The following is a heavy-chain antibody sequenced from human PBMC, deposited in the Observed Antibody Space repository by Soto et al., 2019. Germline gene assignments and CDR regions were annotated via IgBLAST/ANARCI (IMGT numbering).Heavy chain of an antibody. Sequence: EMELLESGGGLVQPGGSLKLSCAASGFTFSSYAMSWVRQAPGKGLEWVSAISGSGGDTYYADSVKGRFTISRDNSKNTVYLQMNSLRAEDTAVHYCAKLTRDSTSSWLFDYWGQGTLVTVSS. CDR1: GFTFSSYA. J-gene: IGHJ4*02. V-gene: IGHV3-23*01. D-gene: IGHD6-6*01. CDR2: ISGSGGDT. CDR3: AKLTRDSTSSWLFDY.